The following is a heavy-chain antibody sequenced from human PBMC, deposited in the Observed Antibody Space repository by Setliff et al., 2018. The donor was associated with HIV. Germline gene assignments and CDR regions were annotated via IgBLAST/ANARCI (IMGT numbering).Heavy chain of an antibody. CDR1: GGSLSSSNW. D-gene: IGHD6-13*01. CDR2: IYNSGSA. Sequence: SLTCAVSGGSLSSSNWGSWVRQPPGKGLEWIGEIYNSGSANYNPSLKSRVIISIDKSKNKFSLKVSSVTAADTAGDYCARILVAAAGTGFDPWGQGILVTVSS. CDR3: ARILVAAAGTGFDP. J-gene: IGHJ5*02. V-gene: IGHV4-4*02.